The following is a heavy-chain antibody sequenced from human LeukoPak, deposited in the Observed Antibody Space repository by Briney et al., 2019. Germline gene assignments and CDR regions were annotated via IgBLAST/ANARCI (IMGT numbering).Heavy chain of an antibody. CDR3: AKDGNRYGYSYFDC. D-gene: IGHD5-18*01. J-gene: IGHJ4*02. CDR1: GFTFSSYA. Sequence: VGSLRLSCAASGFTFSSYAMSWVRQAPGKGLEWVSAISGSGGSTYYAHYVKGRFTISRDNSKNTLYLHMNSLRAEDTAVYYCAKDGNRYGYSYFDCWGQGTLVT. V-gene: IGHV3-23*01. CDR2: ISGSGGST.